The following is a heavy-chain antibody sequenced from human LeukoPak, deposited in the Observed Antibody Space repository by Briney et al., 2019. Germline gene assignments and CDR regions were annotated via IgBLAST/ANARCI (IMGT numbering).Heavy chain of an antibody. D-gene: IGHD4-23*01. J-gene: IGHJ4*02. CDR1: GVIVRSNY. CDR3: ARGRNNYGGNSEIEY. V-gene: IGHV4-34*01. Sequence: AGGSLRLSCVGSGVIVRSNYMTWVRQPPGKGLEWIGEINHSGSTNYNPSLKSRVTISVDTSKNQFSLKLSSVTAADTAVYYCARGRNNYGGNSEIEYWGQGTLVTVSS. CDR2: INHSGST.